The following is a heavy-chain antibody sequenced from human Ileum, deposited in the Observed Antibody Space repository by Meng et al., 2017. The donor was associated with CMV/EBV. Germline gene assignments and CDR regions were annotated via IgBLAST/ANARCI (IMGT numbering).Heavy chain of an antibody. Sequence: SGFTVSSYAMHWVRQAPGKGLEWVAVISYDGSNKYYADSVKGRFTISRDNSKNTLYLQMNSLRAEDTAVYYCARGSYQYYYGSGSYPDWGQGTLVTVSS. CDR2: ISYDGSNK. J-gene: IGHJ4*02. CDR3: ARGSYQYYYGSGSYPD. D-gene: IGHD3-10*01. CDR1: GFTVSSYA. V-gene: IGHV3-30*04.